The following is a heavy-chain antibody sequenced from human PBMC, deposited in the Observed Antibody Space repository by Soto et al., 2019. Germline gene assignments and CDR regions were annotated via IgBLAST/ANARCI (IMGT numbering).Heavy chain of an antibody. CDR1: GFSLTTSGVG. Sequence: QGSLKESGPTLANPTQTLTLTCTFSGFSLTTSGVGVGWIRQPPGKALEWLSLIYWNDDKRYSPSLKSRLAIVKDTSKNQVVFTMTNMDPMDTATYYCVRWAKGAFDVWGQGTMVPMSS. CDR2: IYWNDDK. D-gene: IGHD1-26*01. CDR3: VRWAKGAFDV. J-gene: IGHJ3*01. V-gene: IGHV2-5*01.